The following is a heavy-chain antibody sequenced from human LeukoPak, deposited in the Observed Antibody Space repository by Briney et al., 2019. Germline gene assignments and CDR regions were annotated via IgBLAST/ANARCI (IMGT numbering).Heavy chain of an antibody. D-gene: IGHD2-15*01. CDR3: ATGGRGKSGFDY. V-gene: IGHV4-31*03. CDR2: IYYSGST. J-gene: IGHJ4*02. Sequence: SQTLSLTCTVSGRSISSGGYYWSWIRQHPGKGLEWIVYIYYSGSTYYNPSLKSRVTISVDTSKNQFSLKLSSVTAADTAVYYCATGGRGKSGFDYWGQGTLVTVSS. CDR1: GRSISSGGYY.